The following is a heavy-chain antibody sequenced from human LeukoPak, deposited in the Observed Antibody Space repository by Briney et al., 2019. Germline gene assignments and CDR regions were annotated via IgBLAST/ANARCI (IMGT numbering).Heavy chain of an antibody. J-gene: IGHJ4*02. D-gene: IGHD3-10*01. CDR2: VKSDGSNP. CDR1: RFSFSNNW. Sequence: PGGSLRLSCAASRFSFSNNWMHWVRQAPGKGLVWVSRVKSDGSNPSYADSVKGRLTISRDNAENMLYLQMNTLGAEDTAVYYCARDIVSGSGTLDYWGQGTLVTVSS. CDR3: ARDIVSGSGTLDY. V-gene: IGHV3-74*01.